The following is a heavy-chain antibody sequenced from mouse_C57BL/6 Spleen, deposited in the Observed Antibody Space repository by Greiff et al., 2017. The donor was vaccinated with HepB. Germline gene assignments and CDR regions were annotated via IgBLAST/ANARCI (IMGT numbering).Heavy chain of an antibody. CDR3: TRGGLSSSYEDYAMDY. D-gene: IGHD1-1*01. Sequence: EVQLQQSGTVLARPGASVKMSCKTSGYTFTSYWMHWVKQRPGQGLEWIGAIYPGNSDTSYNQKFKGKAKLTAVTSASTAYMELSSLTNEDSAVYYCTRGGLSSSYEDYAMDYWGQGTSVTVSS. CDR1: GYTFTSYW. J-gene: IGHJ4*01. CDR2: IYPGNSDT. V-gene: IGHV1-5*01.